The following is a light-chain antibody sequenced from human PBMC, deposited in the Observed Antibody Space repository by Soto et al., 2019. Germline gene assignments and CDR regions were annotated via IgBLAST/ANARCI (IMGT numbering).Light chain of an antibody. J-gene: IGKJ4*01. CDR2: DVS. V-gene: IGKV3-20*01. Sequence: EIVLTHSPGTLSVSPGERATLALSVSQTMTSRYLAWYQQKPGQAPRLLIYDVSVRATGIPDRFSGSGSGTDFTLTISSLEPDDFAVYYCQRYGSSPVTFG. CDR3: QRYGSSPVT. CDR1: QTMTSRY.